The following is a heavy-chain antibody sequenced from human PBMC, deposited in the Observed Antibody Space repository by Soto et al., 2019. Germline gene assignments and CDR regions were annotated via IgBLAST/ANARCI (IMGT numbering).Heavy chain of an antibody. Sequence: SETLSLTCTVSGGSFSPNYWSWIRQPPGKGLEWVGYIYYAGSTSYNPSLKSRVTISLDTSKSQFSLSLSSVTAADTAIYYCASLNFDILTGYYAFDLWGQGTRVTVSS. J-gene: IGHJ3*01. CDR2: IYYAGST. CDR1: GGSFSPNY. CDR3: ASLNFDILTGYYAFDL. D-gene: IGHD3-9*01. V-gene: IGHV4-59*08.